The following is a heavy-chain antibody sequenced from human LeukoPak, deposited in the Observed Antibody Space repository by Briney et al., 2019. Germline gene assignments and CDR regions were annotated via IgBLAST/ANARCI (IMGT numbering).Heavy chain of an antibody. D-gene: IGHD2-2*01. V-gene: IGHV4-39*01. J-gene: IGHJ5*02. CDR1: GGSISSSSYY. CDR2: IYYSGST. Sequence: PSETLSLTCTVSGGSISSSSYYWGWIRQPPGKGLEWIGSIYYSGSTYYNPSLKSRVTISVDTSKNQFSLKLSSVTAADTAVYYCARQDIVVVPAARFYNWFDPWGQGTLVTVSS. CDR3: ARQDIVVVPAARFYNWFDP.